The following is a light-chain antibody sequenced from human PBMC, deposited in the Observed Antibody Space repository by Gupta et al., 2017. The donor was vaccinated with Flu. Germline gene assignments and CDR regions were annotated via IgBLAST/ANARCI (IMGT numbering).Light chain of an antibody. J-gene: IGLJ3*02. Sequence: SDLSPLASVSGSPGQTHTISRTGTSRGLGTVVLVSWYQQHPRKNPKLVIYDVTNRPSGVSDRFSVSNAGNTASLTIPRLQAEDEAEYYCSLYTMRLFGGGTKVTVL. CDR2: DVT. CDR1: SRGLGTVVL. V-gene: IGLV2-14*03. CDR3: SLYTMRL.